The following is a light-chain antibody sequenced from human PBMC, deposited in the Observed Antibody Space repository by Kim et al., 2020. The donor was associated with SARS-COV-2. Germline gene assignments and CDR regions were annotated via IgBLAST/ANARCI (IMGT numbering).Light chain of an antibody. CDR1: RSNIANNY. J-gene: IGLJ2*01. Sequence: GQKLTLSCSGSRSNIANNYVTWYQQLPGTAPKLLLYDNNKRPSGIPDRFSGSRSGTSATLGFPGLQTGDEADYYCGTWDSSLSAVVFGGGTKLTVL. V-gene: IGLV1-51*01. CDR2: DNN. CDR3: GTWDSSLSAVV.